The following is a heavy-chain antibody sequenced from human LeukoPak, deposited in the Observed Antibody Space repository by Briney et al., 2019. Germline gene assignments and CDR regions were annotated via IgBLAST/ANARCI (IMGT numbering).Heavy chain of an antibody. D-gene: IGHD3-3*01. J-gene: IGHJ5*02. CDR1: GFTFRNHGM. Sequence: PGGTLRLSCAASGFTFRNHGMNWIRQSPGKGLEWIGVISPKGITYYNPSLRGRVSISPDTSKNQFSLRLSSMTATDTAMYYCARVPGVYFDFSIGFGSGWFDPWGQGILVTVSS. CDR2: ISPKGIT. CDR3: ARVPGVYFDFSIGFGSGWFDP. V-gene: IGHV4-38-2*01.